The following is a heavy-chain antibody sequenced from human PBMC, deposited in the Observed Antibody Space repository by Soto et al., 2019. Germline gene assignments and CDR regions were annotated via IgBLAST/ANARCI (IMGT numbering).Heavy chain of an antibody. CDR2: IYHSGST. V-gene: IGHV4-4*02. J-gene: IGHJ6*02. D-gene: IGHD6-19*01. CDR3: ARDGGSGWYYYYGMDV. CDR1: GGSISSSDW. Sequence: KPSETLSLTCAVSGGSISSSDWWSWVRQPPGKGLEWIGEIYHSGSTNYNPSLKSRVTISVDKSKNQFSLKLSSVTAADTAVYYCARDGGSGWYYYYGMDVWGQGTTVTVSS.